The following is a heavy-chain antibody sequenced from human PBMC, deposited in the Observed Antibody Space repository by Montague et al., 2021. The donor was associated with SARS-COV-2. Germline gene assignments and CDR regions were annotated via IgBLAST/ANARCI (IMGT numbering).Heavy chain of an antibody. D-gene: IGHD3-3*01. CDR3: ARGQVTIFGVLIMLPAAGALDI. CDR1: DGSFSGYY. CDR2: INHSGST. Sequence: SETLSLTCAVYDGSFSGYYWSWIRQPPGKGLEWIGEINHSGSTNYNPSLKSRVTISVDMSKNQFSLKLNSVSAADTAVYYCARGQVTIFGVLIMLPAAGALDIWGQGTMVTVSS. V-gene: IGHV4-34*01. J-gene: IGHJ3*02.